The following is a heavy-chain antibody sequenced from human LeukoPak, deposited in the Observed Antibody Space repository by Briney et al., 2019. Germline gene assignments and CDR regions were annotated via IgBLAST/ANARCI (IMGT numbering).Heavy chain of an antibody. Sequence: GGCLRLSCVASGFTFSNYAMSWVRQAPGKGLEWVSAITGSGTSTYYADSLKGRFTISRDNSKNTVFLQMNSLRHEDTAIYYCVIWGDYDVLTGYYVPDYWGQGTLVTVSS. D-gene: IGHD3-9*01. CDR3: VIWGDYDVLTGYYVPDY. CDR2: ITGSGTST. CDR1: GFTFSNYA. J-gene: IGHJ4*02. V-gene: IGHV3-23*01.